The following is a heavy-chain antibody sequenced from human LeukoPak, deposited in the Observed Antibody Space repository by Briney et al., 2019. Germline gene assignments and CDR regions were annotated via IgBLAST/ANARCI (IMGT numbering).Heavy chain of an antibody. D-gene: IGHD5-18*01. Sequence: PGRSLRLSCAASGFTFSHYWMSWVRQAPGKGLEWVANIRQDGSEKYYVDSVKGRFTISRDNAKNSLYLQMNSLRAEDTALYYCATHRGYSYGTAEDFDYWGQGTLVTVSS. J-gene: IGHJ4*02. CDR1: GFTFSHYW. V-gene: IGHV3-7*01. CDR2: IRQDGSEK. CDR3: ATHRGYSYGTAEDFDY.